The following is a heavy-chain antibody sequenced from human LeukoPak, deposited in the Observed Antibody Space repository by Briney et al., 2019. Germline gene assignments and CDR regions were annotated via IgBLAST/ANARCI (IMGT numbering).Heavy chain of an antibody. CDR2: ISGGGSTT. D-gene: IGHD3-10*01. CDR1: GFTFSNYA. V-gene: IGHV3-23*01. CDR3: AKDSNYGSDYYFDY. Sequence: GGSLRLSCAASGFTFSNYAMSWARQAPGKGLEWVSAISGGGSTTYYADSVKGRFTISRDNSKNTLYLQMSSLRAEDTALYYCAKDSNYGSDYYFDYWGQGTLVTVSS. J-gene: IGHJ4*02.